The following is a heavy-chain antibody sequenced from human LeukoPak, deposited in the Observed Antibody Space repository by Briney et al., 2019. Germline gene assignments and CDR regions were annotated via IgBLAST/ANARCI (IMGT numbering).Heavy chain of an antibody. J-gene: IGHJ4*02. D-gene: IGHD3-22*01. Sequence: GGSLRLSCAASGFTFSSYWMTWFRQAPGKGLEWVSAISGSGGSTYYADSVKGRFTISRDNSKNTLYLQMNSLRAEDTAVYYCAKDLEYYYDSSGYYYPGGMDYWGQGTLVTVSS. CDR2: ISGSGGST. V-gene: IGHV3-23*01. CDR1: GFTFSSYW. CDR3: AKDLEYYYDSSGYYYPGGMDY.